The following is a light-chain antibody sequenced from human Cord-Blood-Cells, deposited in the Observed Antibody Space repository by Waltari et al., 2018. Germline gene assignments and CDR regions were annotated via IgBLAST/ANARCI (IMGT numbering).Light chain of an antibody. Sequence: EIVLTQSPGTLSLSPGETATLSCRASQSVSSSYLAWYQQKPGQAPRVLIYGASSRATGNPDRFSGSGSGTDFTLTISRLEPEDFAVYYCQQYGSSPGTFGQGTKVEIK. CDR2: GAS. CDR1: QSVSSSY. J-gene: IGKJ1*01. CDR3: QQYGSSPGT. V-gene: IGKV3-20*01.